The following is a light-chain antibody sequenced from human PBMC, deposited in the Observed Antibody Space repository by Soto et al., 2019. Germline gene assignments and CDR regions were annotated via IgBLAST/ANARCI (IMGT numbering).Light chain of an antibody. J-gene: IGKJ5*01. V-gene: IGKV3-15*01. CDR2: GAF. Sequence: EIVMTQSPATLSVSPGERSTLFCRASQSISISLAWYQQKPGQAPRLLIYGAFTRATGIPARFSGSGSGTEFTLTISSLQSEDFAVYYCQPYNSWPINFGQGTRLENK. CDR1: QSISIS. CDR3: QPYNSWPIN.